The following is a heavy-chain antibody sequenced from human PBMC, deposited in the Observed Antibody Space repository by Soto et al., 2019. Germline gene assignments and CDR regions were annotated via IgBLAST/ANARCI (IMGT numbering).Heavy chain of an antibody. CDR3: ARFQYYYDSSGYYHVDY. Sequence: GGSLRLSCAASGFTFSDYYMSWIRQAPGKGLEKVSYISSSSSYTNYADYVKGRFTISRDNAKNSLYLQMNSLRAEDTAVYYCARFQYYYDSSGYYHVDYWGQGTLVTVSS. CDR1: GFTFSDYY. CDR2: ISSSSSYT. J-gene: IGHJ4*02. D-gene: IGHD3-22*01. V-gene: IGHV3-11*03.